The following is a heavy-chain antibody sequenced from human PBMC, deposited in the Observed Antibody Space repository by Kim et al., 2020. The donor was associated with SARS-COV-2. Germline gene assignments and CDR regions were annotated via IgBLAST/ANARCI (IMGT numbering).Heavy chain of an antibody. Sequence: SETLSLTCTVSGGSISSYYWSWIRQPPGKGLEWIGYIYYSGSTNYNPSLKSRVTISVATSKNQFSLKLSSVTAADTAVYYCARGLGAQGAFDIWGQGTMVTVSS. CDR2: IYYSGST. CDR1: GGSISSYY. J-gene: IGHJ3*02. V-gene: IGHV4-59*01. CDR3: ARGLGAQGAFDI. D-gene: IGHD1-26*01.